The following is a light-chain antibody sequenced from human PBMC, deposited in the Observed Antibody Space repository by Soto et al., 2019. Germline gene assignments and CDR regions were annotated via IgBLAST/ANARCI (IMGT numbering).Light chain of an antibody. V-gene: IGLV2-14*02. CDR1: SNTIGGYNV. J-gene: IGLJ2*01. Sequence: QSALTQPASVSGSPGQSITISCTGSSNTIGGYNVVSWYQQHPGKAPKVIIYEGIKRPSGVTDRFSGSKSGTSASLAIGGLRSEDEADYYCAAWDDSLSGPVFGGGTKLTV. CDR3: AAWDDSLSGPV. CDR2: EGI.